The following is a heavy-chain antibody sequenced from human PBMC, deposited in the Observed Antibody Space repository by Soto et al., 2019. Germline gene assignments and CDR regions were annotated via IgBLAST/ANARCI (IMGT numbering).Heavy chain of an antibody. D-gene: IGHD6-19*01. CDR2: IIPRLGTA. V-gene: IGHV1-69*01. CDR1: GGSFSNYG. J-gene: IGHJ3*02. Sequence: QVQLVQSGAEVKKPGSSVKVSCKAFGGSFSNYGVNWVRQAPGQGLEWLGGIIPRLGTANYAQNFRDRVTITADESTTTVYLDLTSLTSEDAAVFYCARGRQWLDMGSAFDIWGQGTKVTVAS. CDR3: ARGRQWLDMGSAFDI.